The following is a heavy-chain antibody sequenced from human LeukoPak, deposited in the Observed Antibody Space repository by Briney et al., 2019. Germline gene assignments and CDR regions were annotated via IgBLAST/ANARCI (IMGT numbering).Heavy chain of an antibody. D-gene: IGHD3-10*01. Sequence: PSETLSLTCTVSGGSISSSSYYWGWIRQPPGKGLEWIGSIFYSGSTYYNPSLKSRVTISVDTSKNRFSLQLSSVTAADTAVYYCARRTRGGGEPYYYYYMDVWGKGTTVTVSS. CDR3: ARRTRGGGEPYYYYYMDV. V-gene: IGHV4-39*01. CDR1: GGSISSSSYY. J-gene: IGHJ6*03. CDR2: IFYSGST.